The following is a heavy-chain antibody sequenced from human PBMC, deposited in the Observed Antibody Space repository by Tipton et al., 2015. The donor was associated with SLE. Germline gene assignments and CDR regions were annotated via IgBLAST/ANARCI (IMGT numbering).Heavy chain of an antibody. CDR2: INSDGSST. CDR3: ARDWRMVQGEGRNYYYGMDV. V-gene: IGHV3-74*01. J-gene: IGHJ6*02. Sequence: SLRLSCAASGFTFSSYWMHWVRQAPGKGLVWVSRINSDGSSTSYADSVKGRFTISRDNAKNTLYLQMNSLRAEDTAVYYCARDWRMVQGEGRNYYYGMDVWGQGTTVTVSS. CDR1: GFTFSSYW. D-gene: IGHD3-10*01.